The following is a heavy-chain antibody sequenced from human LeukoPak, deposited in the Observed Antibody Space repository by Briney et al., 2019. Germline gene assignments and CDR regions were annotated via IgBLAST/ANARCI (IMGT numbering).Heavy chain of an antibody. Sequence: SETLSLTCTVSGGSISSGGYYWSWIRQHPGKGLEWIGYIYYSGSTYYNPSLKSRVTISVDTSKNQFSLKLSSVTAADTAVYYCARASIVVVITTRRYFDYWGQGTLVTVSS. CDR1: GGSISSGGYY. V-gene: IGHV4-31*03. CDR2: IYYSGST. CDR3: ARASIVVVITTRRYFDY. D-gene: IGHD3-22*01. J-gene: IGHJ4*02.